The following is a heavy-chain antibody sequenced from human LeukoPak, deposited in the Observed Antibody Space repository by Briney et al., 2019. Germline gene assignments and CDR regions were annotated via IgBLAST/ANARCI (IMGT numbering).Heavy chain of an antibody. CDR2: IYSSGGS. J-gene: IGHJ5*02. V-gene: IGHV4-4*07. CDR3: ARESRGYYGLFDP. Sequence: SETLSLTCTVSGGSISSYDWRWIRQPAGKGLEWIGRIYSSGGSNYNTSLKSRVTMSADTSKNQFSLKLSSVTAADTAVYCCARESRGYYGLFDPWGQGTLVTVSS. D-gene: IGHD3-22*01. CDR1: GGSISSYD.